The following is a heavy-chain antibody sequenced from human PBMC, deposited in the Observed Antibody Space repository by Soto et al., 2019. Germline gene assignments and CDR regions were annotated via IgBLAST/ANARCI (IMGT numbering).Heavy chain of an antibody. Sequence: SLRLSCAASGFTFSSYAMHWVRQAPGKGLEWVAVISYDGSNKYYADSVKGRFTISRGNSKNTLYLQMNSLRAEDTAVYYCAREDYGGNSGVGTFDYWGQGTLVTVSS. J-gene: IGHJ4*02. V-gene: IGHV3-30-3*01. CDR3: AREDYGGNSGVGTFDY. CDR2: ISYDGSNK. CDR1: GFTFSSYA. D-gene: IGHD4-17*01.